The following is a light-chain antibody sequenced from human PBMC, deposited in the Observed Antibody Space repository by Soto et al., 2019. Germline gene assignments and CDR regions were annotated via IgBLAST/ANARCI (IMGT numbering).Light chain of an antibody. Sequence: QSVLTQPPSVSAAPGQKVTISCSGSSSNLGNNFVTWYQQLPGTAPKLLIYDNNKRPSGIPDRFSGSQSGTSATLGITGLQTGDEAVYYCGSWDSSLTYVFGTGTKVTVL. V-gene: IGLV1-51*01. CDR3: GSWDSSLTYV. J-gene: IGLJ1*01. CDR1: SSNLGNNF. CDR2: DNN.